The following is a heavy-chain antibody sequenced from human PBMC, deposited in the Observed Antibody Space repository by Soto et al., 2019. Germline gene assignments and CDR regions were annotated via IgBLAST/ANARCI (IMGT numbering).Heavy chain of an antibody. CDR3: ARTLDIVVVVAATGWFDP. CDR2: INHSGST. Sequence: PSETLSLTCAVYGGSFSGYYWSWIRQPPGKGLEWIGEINHSGSTNYNPSLKSRVTISVDTSKNQFSLKLSSVTAADTAVYYCARTLDIVVVVAATGWFDPWGQGTLVTVS. D-gene: IGHD2-15*01. J-gene: IGHJ5*02. V-gene: IGHV4-34*01. CDR1: GGSFSGYY.